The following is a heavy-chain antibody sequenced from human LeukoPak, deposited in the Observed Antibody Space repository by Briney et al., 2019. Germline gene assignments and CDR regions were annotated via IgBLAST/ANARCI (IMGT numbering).Heavy chain of an antibody. J-gene: IGHJ4*02. Sequence: GRSLRLSCAASGFTFDDYAMHLVRQAPGKGLEWVSGISWNSGSIGYADSVKGRFTISRDSAKNSLYLQMNSLRPEDTALYYCAKSRGYSYVSHFDYWGQGTLVTVSS. CDR2: ISWNSGSI. D-gene: IGHD5-18*01. CDR3: AKSRGYSYVSHFDY. V-gene: IGHV3-9*01. CDR1: GFTFDDYA.